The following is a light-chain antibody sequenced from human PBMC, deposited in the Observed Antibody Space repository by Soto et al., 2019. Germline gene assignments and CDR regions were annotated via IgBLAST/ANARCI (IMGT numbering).Light chain of an antibody. CDR3: AAWDDSLRGHWA. J-gene: IGLJ3*02. V-gene: IGLV1-47*02. CDR2: SND. Sequence: QSVLTQPPSASGTPRQRVTISCSGSSSNIGNTYVNWYQQFPGTAPKLLIFSNDHRPSGVPDRFSGSKSGTSAYLAISGLRSEDEADYYCAAWDDSLRGHWAFGGGTKLTVL. CDR1: SSNIGNTY.